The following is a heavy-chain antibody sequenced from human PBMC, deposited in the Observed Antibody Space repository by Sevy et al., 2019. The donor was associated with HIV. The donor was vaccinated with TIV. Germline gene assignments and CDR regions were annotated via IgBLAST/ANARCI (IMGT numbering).Heavy chain of an antibody. J-gene: IGHJ4*02. CDR3: AREHGEEDAQSSAYISH. V-gene: IGHV1-46*01. CDR2: INPSDGGT. CDR1: GYSFISYY. D-gene: IGHD3-16*01. Sequence: ASVKVSCKSSGYSFISYYVHWVRQAPGQGLEWVGIINPSDGGTVYARKFQGRVTMTSDTSTDTIYMELRSLNSEDTAVYYCAREHGEEDAQSSAYISHWGQGTLVTVSS.